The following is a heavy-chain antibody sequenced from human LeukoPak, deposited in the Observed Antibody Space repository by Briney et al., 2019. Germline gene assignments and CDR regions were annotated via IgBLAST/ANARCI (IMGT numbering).Heavy chain of an antibody. D-gene: IGHD6-19*01. Sequence: SQTLSLTCAISGDSVSSNSAAWNWIRQSPSRGLEWLGRTYYRSKLYNDYAVSVKSRITIKPDTSKNQFSLQLKSVTPEDTAVYYCAKSYSSGWDFDYWGQGTLVTVSS. J-gene: IGHJ4*02. CDR3: AKSYSSGWDFDY. V-gene: IGHV6-1*01. CDR1: GDSVSSNSAA. CDR2: TYYRSKLYN.